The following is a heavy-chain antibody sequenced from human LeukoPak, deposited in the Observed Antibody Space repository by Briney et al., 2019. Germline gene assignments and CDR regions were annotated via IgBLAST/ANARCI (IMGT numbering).Heavy chain of an antibody. Sequence: SETLSLTCTVSGGSISSGDYYWSWIRQPPGKGLEWIGYISYSGSTYYNPSLKSRVTISVDTSKNQFSLKLSSVTAADTAVYYCARGGCSNGVCYMPGGAFDIWGQGTMVTVSS. V-gene: IGHV4-30-4*01. CDR3: ARGGCSNGVCYMPGGAFDI. CDR1: GGSISSGDYY. J-gene: IGHJ3*02. CDR2: ISYSGST. D-gene: IGHD2-8*01.